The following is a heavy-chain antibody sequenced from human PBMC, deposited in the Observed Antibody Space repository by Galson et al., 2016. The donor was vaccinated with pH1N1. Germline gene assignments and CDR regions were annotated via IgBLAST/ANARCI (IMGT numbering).Heavy chain of an antibody. V-gene: IGHV3-23*01. D-gene: IGHD3-10*02. J-gene: IGHJ3*01. CDR1: GFTFSSYA. CDR3: ARDNLRGSGSPDASDV. CDR2: ISGSGGYT. Sequence: SLRLSCAASGFTFSSYAMSWVRQAPGKGLEWVSAISGSGGYTYFADSVQGRFTISRDNSKNTLYLQMNTLRAEDTAVCYCARDNLRGSGSPDASDVWGQGTMVTVSS.